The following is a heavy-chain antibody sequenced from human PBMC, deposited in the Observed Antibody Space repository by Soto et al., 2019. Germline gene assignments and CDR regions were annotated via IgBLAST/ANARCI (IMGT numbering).Heavy chain of an antibody. D-gene: IGHD2-15*01. CDR3: ATCVPDPACIGGGCHRTFAY. CDR1: GFTLSHYV. CDR2: ISADGRDV. V-gene: IGHV3-30*03. J-gene: IGHJ4*02. Sequence: GGSLRLSCRASGFTLSHYVMHWVRQAPGKGPEGVAAISADGRDVFYAASVEGRFPISREGSNNTRFLEMRSLRPEDPCGYSXATCVPDPACIGGGCHRTFAYRGQRTPVTVSS.